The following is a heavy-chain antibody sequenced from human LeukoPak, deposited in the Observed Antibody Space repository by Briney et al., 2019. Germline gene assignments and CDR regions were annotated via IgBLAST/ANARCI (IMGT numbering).Heavy chain of an antibody. CDR1: GFSLIGYS. V-gene: IGHV3-30*04. CDR2: VSSDGGSK. CDR3: VRENSGNLESDL. D-gene: IGHD1-26*01. J-gene: IGHJ5*02. Sequence: TGGSLRLSCTTSGFSLIGYSMHWVRQAPGKGLDWVAVVSSDGGSKYYADSVKGRFTISRDHSNNALYVDMNSLRADDTGVYYCVRENSGNLESDLWGPGTLVIVSS.